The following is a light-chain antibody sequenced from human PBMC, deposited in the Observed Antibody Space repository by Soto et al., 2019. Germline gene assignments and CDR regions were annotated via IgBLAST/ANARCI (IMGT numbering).Light chain of an antibody. V-gene: IGKV1-33*01. CDR3: QQNHNLPLFT. CDR2: DAS. J-gene: IGKJ3*01. Sequence: DIQMTQSPPSLSASVGDRVTITCQASQDINKHLNWYQQKPGKAPKLLIYDASNSETGVPSRFSGSGSGTHFTFTVNSLRPDDIAIYFCQQNHNLPLFTFGPGTKVNIK. CDR1: QDINKH.